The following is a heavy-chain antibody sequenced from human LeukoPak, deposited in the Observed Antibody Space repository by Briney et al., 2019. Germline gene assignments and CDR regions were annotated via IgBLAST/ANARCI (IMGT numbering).Heavy chain of an antibody. D-gene: IGHD3-9*01. Sequence: GGSLRLSCAASGFTFSNYGIHWVRQAPGKGLEWVAFIQYNGSNKYYADSVKGRFTISRDNSKNTLYLQMNSLRSEDTAVYYCASPYYDILTGYSGYFDYWGQGTLVTVSS. J-gene: IGHJ4*02. CDR2: IQYNGSNK. CDR3: ASPYYDILTGYSGYFDY. V-gene: IGHV3-30*02. CDR1: GFTFSNYG.